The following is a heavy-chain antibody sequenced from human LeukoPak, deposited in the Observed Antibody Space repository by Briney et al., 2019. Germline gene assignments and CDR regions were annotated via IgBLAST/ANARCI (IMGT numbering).Heavy chain of an antibody. D-gene: IGHD5-18*01. CDR2: IIPILGIA. J-gene: IGHJ4*02. CDR1: GGTFSSYA. V-gene: IGHV1-69*04. CDR3: ARDQGYSYGLYFDY. Sequence: ASVKVSCKASGGTFSSYAISWVRQAPGQGLGWMGRIIPILGIANYAQKFRGRVTITADKSTSTAYMELSSLRSEDTAVYYCARDQGYSYGLYFDYWGQGTLVTVSS.